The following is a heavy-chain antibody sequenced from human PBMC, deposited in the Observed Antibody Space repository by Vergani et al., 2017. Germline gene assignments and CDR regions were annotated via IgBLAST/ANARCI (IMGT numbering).Heavy chain of an antibody. D-gene: IGHD6-13*01. CDR1: GFTFDDYA. Sequence: VQLVESGGGLVQPGGSLRLSCAASGFTFDDYAMPWVRKAPGKGLEWVSGISWNSGSIGYVDSVKGRFTISRNNAKNSLYLQMNSLRAEDTAVYYCARLDPFSSWYDTPGFDYWGQGTLVTVSS. CDR2: ISWNSGSI. V-gene: IGHV3-9*01. CDR3: ARLDPFSSWYDTPGFDY. J-gene: IGHJ4*02.